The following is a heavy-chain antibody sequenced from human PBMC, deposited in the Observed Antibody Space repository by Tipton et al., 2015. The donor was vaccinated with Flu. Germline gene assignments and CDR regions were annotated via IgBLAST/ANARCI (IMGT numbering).Heavy chain of an antibody. CDR1: GGSINSGSFY. Sequence: LSCTVSGGSINSGSFYWSWIRQTPGKGLEWIAYIHNSGSTAYNPSLKSRVTISIDTSKNQFFLLLNSVTAADTAVYYCAREGYDSRSFFDSWGQGTLVTVSS. J-gene: IGHJ4*02. D-gene: IGHD3-10*01. V-gene: IGHV4-31*03. CDR2: IHNSGST. CDR3: AREGYDSRSFFDS.